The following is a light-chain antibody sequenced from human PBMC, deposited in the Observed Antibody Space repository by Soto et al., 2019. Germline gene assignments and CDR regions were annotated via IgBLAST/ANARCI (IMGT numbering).Light chain of an antibody. CDR3: QQLNSYPLT. J-gene: IGKJ4*01. V-gene: IGKV1-9*01. Sequence: IQLTQSPSSLSASVGDRVTITCRASQAISSYLAWYQQKPGKAPNLLIYAASTLQSGVPSRFSGSRSGTDFTLTISSLQPEDFATYLCQQLNSYPLTFGGGTKVEIK. CDR2: AAS. CDR1: QAISSY.